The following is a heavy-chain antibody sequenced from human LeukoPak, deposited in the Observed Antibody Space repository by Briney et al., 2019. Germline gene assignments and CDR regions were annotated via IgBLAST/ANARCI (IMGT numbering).Heavy chain of an antibody. D-gene: IGHD5-12*01. J-gene: IGHJ4*02. CDR1: RFTFSRYT. CDR2: ISYDGSNK. CDR3: AKDRTAGYDGLVDY. Sequence: GRSLRLSCAGSRFTFSRYTMHWVRQAPGKGLEWVAVISYDGSNKYYTDSVKGRFTISRDNSKNTLYLQMNSLRAEDTAVYYCAKDRTAGYDGLVDYWGQGTLVTVSS. V-gene: IGHV3-30*18.